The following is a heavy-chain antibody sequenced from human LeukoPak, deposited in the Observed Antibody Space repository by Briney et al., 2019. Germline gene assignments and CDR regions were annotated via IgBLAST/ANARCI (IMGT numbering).Heavy chain of an antibody. J-gene: IGHJ3*02. V-gene: IGHV5-51*01. CDR3: AGIRSYSDAFDI. Sequence: GESLKISCMGSGYSFTSFWIGWVRQMPGKGLEWMGIIYPGDSDTRYSPSFQGQVTFSGDRSINTAYLQWSSLKASDTAMYYCAGIRSYSDAFDIWGQGTLVTVSS. CDR1: GYSFTSFW. CDR2: IYPGDSDT. D-gene: IGHD2-21*01.